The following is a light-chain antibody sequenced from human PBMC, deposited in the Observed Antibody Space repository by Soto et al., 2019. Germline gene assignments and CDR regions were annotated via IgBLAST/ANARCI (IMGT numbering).Light chain of an antibody. V-gene: IGKV3-11*01. CDR3: QQRSNWPPT. CDR1: QSVSSY. Sequence: DIVLTQSPGTLSLSPGERATLSCRASQSVSSYLAWYQQKPGQAPRLLIHDASNRATGIPARFSGSGSGTDFTLTISSLEPEDFAVYYCQQRSNWPPTFGQGTKVDIK. J-gene: IGKJ1*01. CDR2: DAS.